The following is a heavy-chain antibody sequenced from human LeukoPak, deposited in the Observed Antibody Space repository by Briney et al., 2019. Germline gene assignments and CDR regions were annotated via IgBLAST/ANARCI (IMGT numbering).Heavy chain of an antibody. V-gene: IGHV3-11*06. J-gene: IGHJ4*02. CDR1: GFTVSDYY. CDR2: ISSSSSYT. D-gene: IGHD6-19*01. CDR3: ARGGYSSGWYDYFDY. Sequence: GGSLRLSCAASGFTVSDYYMSWIRQAPGKGLEWVSYISSSSSYTNYADSVKGRFTISRDNAKNSLYLQMNSLRAEDTAVYYCARGGYSSGWYDYFDYWGQGTLVTVSS.